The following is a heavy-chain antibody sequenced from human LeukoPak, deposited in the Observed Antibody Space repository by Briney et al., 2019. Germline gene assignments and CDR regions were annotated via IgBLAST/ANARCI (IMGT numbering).Heavy chain of an antibody. CDR1: GFTVSSNS. D-gene: IGHD6-19*01. CDR3: ARERKSSGWSWGAFDI. V-gene: IGHV3-21*01. J-gene: IGHJ3*02. Sequence: GGSLRLSCTVSGFTVSSNSMSWVRQAPGKGLEWVSSISSSSSYIYYADSVKGRFTISRDNAKNSLYLQMNSLRAEDTAVYYCARERKSSGWSWGAFDIWGQGTMVTVSS. CDR2: ISSSSSYI.